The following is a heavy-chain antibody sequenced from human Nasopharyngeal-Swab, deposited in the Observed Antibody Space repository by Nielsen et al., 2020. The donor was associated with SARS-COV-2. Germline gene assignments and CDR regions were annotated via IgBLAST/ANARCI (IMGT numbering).Heavy chain of an antibody. V-gene: IGHV4-39*01. Sequence: WIRQPPGKGLEWIGTLYYSGSTYQNPSLKSRVTISVDTSKNQFSLDLSSVTAADTAVYYCVRRTYDSLNSYWYFDLWGRGTLVTVSS. CDR2: LYYSGST. J-gene: IGHJ2*01. D-gene: IGHD2/OR15-2a*01. CDR3: VRRTYDSLNSYWYFDL.